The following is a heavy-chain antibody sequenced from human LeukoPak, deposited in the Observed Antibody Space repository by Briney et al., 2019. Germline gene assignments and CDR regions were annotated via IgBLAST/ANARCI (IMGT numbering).Heavy chain of an antibody. CDR2: ISWNSGSI. CDR1: GFTSDDYA. D-gene: IGHD6-19*01. CDR3: AKSGIAVAGAEGWYFDL. Sequence: PGGSLRLSCAASGFTSDDYAMHWVRQAPGKGLEWVSGISWNSGSIGYADSVKGRFTISRDNAKNSLYLQMNSLRAEDMALYYCAKSGIAVAGAEGWYFDLWGRGTLVTVSS. V-gene: IGHV3-9*02. J-gene: IGHJ2*01.